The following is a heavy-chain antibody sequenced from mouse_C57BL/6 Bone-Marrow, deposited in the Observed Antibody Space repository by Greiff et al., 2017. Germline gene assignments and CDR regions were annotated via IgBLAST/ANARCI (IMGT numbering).Heavy chain of an antibody. J-gene: IGHJ4*01. CDR2: IDPSDSYT. V-gene: IGHV1-69*01. CDR1: GYTFTSYW. Sequence: QVQLQQPGAELVMPGASVKLSCKASGYTFTSYWMHWAKQRPGQGLEWIGEIDPSDSYTNYNQKFKGKSTLTADKSSSTAYMQLSSLTSEDSAVYYCARGGRTVVANYAMDYWGQGTSVTVSS. D-gene: IGHD1-1*01. CDR3: ARGGRTVVANYAMDY.